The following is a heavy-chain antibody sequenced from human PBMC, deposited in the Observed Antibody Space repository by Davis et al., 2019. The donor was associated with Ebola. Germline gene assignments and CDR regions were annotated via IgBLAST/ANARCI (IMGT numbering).Heavy chain of an antibody. CDR2: LGLGADT. CDR3: AKDTSNVWFDV. D-gene: IGHD6-19*01. CDR1: GFSVSDKY. Sequence: GESLKISCAGSGFSVSDKYMSWVRQAPGKGLEWVSTLGLGADTYYADSVKGRFTISRDNSKNTLYLQMNSLRVEDTAIYYCAKDTSNVWFDVWGQGTMVTVSS. V-gene: IGHV3-53*01. J-gene: IGHJ3*01.